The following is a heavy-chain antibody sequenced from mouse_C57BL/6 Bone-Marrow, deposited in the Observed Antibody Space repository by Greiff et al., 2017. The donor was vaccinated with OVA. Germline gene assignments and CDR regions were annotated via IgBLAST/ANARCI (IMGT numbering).Heavy chain of an antibody. V-gene: IGHV5-6*02. Sequence: EVKLMESGGDLVKPGGSLKLSCAASGFTFSSYGMSWVRQTPDKRLEWVATISSGGSYTYYPDSVKGRFTISRDNATNTLYLQMSSLKSEDTAMYYCARRDGRGFAYWGQGTLVTVSA. J-gene: IGHJ3*01. CDR1: GFTFSSYG. D-gene: IGHD1-1*01. CDR2: ISSGGSYT. CDR3: ARRDGRGFAY.